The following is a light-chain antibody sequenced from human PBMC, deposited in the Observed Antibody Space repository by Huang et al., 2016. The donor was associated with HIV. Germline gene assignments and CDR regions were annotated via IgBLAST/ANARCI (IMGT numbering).Light chain of an antibody. CDR1: QSVSSSY. J-gene: IGKJ1*01. CDR2: GAS. CDR3: QQYGSSSWT. V-gene: IGKV3-20*01. Sequence: EIVLTQSSGTLSLSPGERATLSCRASQSVSSSYLAWYQQKPGQAPRLHIYGASSRATGIPDRFSGSGSGTDFTLTISRLEPEDFAVYYCQQYGSSSWTFGQGTKVEIK.